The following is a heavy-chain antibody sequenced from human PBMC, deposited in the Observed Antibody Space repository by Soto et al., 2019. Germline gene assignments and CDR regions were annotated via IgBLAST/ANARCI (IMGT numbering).Heavy chain of an antibody. CDR3: ARLTYGSGSNDAFDI. CDR2: IDPGDSET. D-gene: IGHD3-10*01. Sequence: GESLKISCKGSGYSFTSYWIGWVRQMPGKGLEWVGIIDPGDSETRYSPSFQGQVTISADKSISTAYLQWSSLKASDTAMYYCARLTYGSGSNDAFDIWGQGTMVTVSS. CDR1: GYSFTSYW. J-gene: IGHJ3*02. V-gene: IGHV5-51*01.